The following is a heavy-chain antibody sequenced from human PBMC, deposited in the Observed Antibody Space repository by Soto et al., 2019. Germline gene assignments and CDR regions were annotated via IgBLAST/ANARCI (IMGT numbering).Heavy chain of an antibody. CDR3: ARDGWLVGPALGLYYYYYGMDV. CDR2: ISYDGSNK. J-gene: IGHJ6*02. V-gene: IGHV3-30-3*01. CDR1: GFTFSSYA. Sequence: QVQLVESGGGVVQPGRSLRLSCAASGFTFSSYAMHWVRQAPGKGLEWVAVISYDGSNKYYADSVKGRFTISRDNSKNTLYLQMNSLRAEDTAVYHCARDGWLVGPALGLYYYYYGMDVWGQGTTVTVSS. D-gene: IGHD6-19*01.